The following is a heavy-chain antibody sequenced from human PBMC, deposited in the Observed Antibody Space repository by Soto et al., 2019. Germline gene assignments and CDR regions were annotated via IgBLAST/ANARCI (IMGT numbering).Heavy chain of an antibody. V-gene: IGHV3-74*01. CDR2: INSDGSNT. CDR1: GFTFSSFW. Sequence: EVQLVESGGGLVQPGGSLRLSCAASGFTFSSFWMHWVRQAPGEGLVWVSRINSDGSNTNYADSVKGRFTISRDNAKNRLYLQMNSLRAEDTAVYCWARGGVPAAMSYWGQGTLVTVSS. D-gene: IGHD2-2*01. CDR3: ARGGVPAAMSY. J-gene: IGHJ4*02.